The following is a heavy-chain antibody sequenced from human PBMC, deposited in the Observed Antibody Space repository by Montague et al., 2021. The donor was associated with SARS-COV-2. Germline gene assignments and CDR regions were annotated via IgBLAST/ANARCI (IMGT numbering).Heavy chain of an antibody. D-gene: IGHD3-3*01. CDR1: GGSVSSGSYY. J-gene: IGHJ6*02. Sequence: SETLSLTCTVSGGSVSSGSYYWSWIRQPPGKGLEWIGYIYYSGSTNYXPSLKSRVTISADTSKNQLSLKLSSVTAADTAVYYCARDPWHITIFGVVTKYGMDVWGQGTTVTVSS. CDR3: ARDPWHITIFGVVTKYGMDV. CDR2: IYYSGST. V-gene: IGHV4-61*01.